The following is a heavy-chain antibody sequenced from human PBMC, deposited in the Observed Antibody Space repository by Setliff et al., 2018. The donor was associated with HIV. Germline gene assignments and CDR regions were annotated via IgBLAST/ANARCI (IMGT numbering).Heavy chain of an antibody. J-gene: IGHJ6*03. CDR1: GGSFSGYY. V-gene: IGHV4-34*01. CDR2: INHSGST. CDR3: NTYYYYYMDV. Sequence: ETLSLTCAVYGGSFSGYYWSWIRQPPGKGLEWIGEINHSGSTNYNPSLKSRVTISVDTSKNQFSLKLSSVTAADTAVYYCNTYYYYYMDVWGKGTTVTVSS.